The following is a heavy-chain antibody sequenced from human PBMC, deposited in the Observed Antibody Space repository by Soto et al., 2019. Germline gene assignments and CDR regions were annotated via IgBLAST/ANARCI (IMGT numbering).Heavy chain of an antibody. CDR3: AYRRRAAGGYFFDY. V-gene: IGHV2-5*02. D-gene: IGHD6-25*01. CDR1: GFSLSTSGVG. Sequence: QITLKESGPTLVKPTQTLTLTCTFSGFSLSTSGVGVGWIRQPPGKALEWLALIYWDDDKRYSPSLKSRLTITKDTSKNQVVLTMTNMDPMDTATYYCAYRRRAAGGYFFDYWGQGTLVTVSS. CDR2: IYWDDDK. J-gene: IGHJ4*02.